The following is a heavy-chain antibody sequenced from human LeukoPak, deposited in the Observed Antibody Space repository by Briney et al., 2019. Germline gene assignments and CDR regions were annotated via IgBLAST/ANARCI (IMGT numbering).Heavy chain of an antibody. CDR1: GFTFSSYS. CDR2: ISSSSSTI. CDR3: ARVYSSSSSWYGDFDY. V-gene: IGHV3-48*01. J-gene: IGHJ4*02. Sequence: GGSLRLSCAASGFTFSSYSMNWVRQAPGKGLEWVSSISSSSSTIYYADSVKGRFTISRDNAKNSLYLQMNSLRAEDTAVYYCARVYSSSSSWYGDFDYWGQGTLVTVSS. D-gene: IGHD6-13*01.